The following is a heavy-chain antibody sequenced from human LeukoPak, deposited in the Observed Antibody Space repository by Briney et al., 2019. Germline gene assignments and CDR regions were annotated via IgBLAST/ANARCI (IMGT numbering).Heavy chain of an antibody. CDR2: ISSNGGST. V-gene: IGHV3-64*01. J-gene: IGHJ4*02. D-gene: IGHD3-22*01. CDR3: ARDSPYDSSGYCLDY. CDR1: GFTFSSYA. Sequence: GGSLRLSCAASGFTFSSYAMHWVRQAPGKGLEYVSVISSNGGSTYYANSVKGRFTISRDNSKNTLYLQMGSLRAEDMAVYYCARDSPYDSSGYCLDYWGQGTLVTASS.